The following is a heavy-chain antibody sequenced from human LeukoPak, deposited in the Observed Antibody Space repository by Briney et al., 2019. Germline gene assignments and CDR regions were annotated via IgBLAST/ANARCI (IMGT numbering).Heavy chain of an antibody. CDR2: VIPIFGTA. Sequence: GASVKVSCKASGGTFSSYAISWVRQAPGQGLEWMGGVIPIFGTANYAQKFQGRVTITADESTSTAYMELSSLRSEDTAVYYCARALYGDYFEVDPWGQGTLVTVSS. D-gene: IGHD4-17*01. CDR3: ARALYGDYFEVDP. J-gene: IGHJ5*02. V-gene: IGHV1-69*13. CDR1: GGTFSSYA.